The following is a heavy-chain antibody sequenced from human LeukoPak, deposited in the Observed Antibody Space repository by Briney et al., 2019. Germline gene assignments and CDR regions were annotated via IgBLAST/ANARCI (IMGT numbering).Heavy chain of an antibody. J-gene: IGHJ6*02. CDR2: IYYSGST. V-gene: IGHV4-59*01. CDR3: ARADSSSWYGYYYYGMDV. CDR1: GRSISSYY. Sequence: SETLSLTCTVSGRSISSYYWSWIRQPPGKGLEWIGYIYYSGSTNYNPSLKSRVTTSVDTSKNQFSLKLSSVTAADTAVYYCARADSSSWYGYYYYGMDVWGQGTTVTVSS. D-gene: IGHD6-13*01.